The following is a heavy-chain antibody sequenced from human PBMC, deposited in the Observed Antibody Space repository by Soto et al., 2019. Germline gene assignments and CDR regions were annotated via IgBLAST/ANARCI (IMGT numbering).Heavy chain of an antibody. CDR3: AMVLTGYYASPNFDY. V-gene: IGHV1-3*01. CDR1: GYTFTSYA. CDR2: INAGNGNT. J-gene: IGHJ4*02. Sequence: QVQLVQSGAEVKKPGASVKVSCKASGYTFTSYAMHWVRQAPGQRLEWMGWINAGNGNTKYSQKFQGRVTITRDTSASTAYMELSSLRSEHTAVYYCAMVLTGYYASPNFDYWGQGTLVTVSS. D-gene: IGHD3-9*01.